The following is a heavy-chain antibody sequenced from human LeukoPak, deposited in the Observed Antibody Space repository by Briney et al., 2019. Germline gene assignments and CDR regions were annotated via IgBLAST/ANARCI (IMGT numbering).Heavy chain of an antibody. D-gene: IGHD2-2*01. Sequence: KPSETLSLTCAVYGGSFSGYYWNWIRQPPGKGLEWIGEINHSGSTNYNPSLKSRVTISVDTSKNQFSLKLSSVTAADTAVYYCARSYCSSTSCYAVGGGWFDPWGQGTLVTVSS. CDR3: ARSYCSSTSCYAVGGGWFDP. CDR2: INHSGST. J-gene: IGHJ5*02. V-gene: IGHV4-34*01. CDR1: GGSFSGYY.